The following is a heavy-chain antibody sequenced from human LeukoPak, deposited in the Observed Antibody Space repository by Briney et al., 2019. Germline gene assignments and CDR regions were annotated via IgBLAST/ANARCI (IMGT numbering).Heavy chain of an antibody. V-gene: IGHV3-20*04. CDR2: INWNGGST. CDR1: GFTFDDYG. Sequence: GGSLRLSCAASGFTFDDYGMSWVRQAPGKGLEWVSGINWNGGSTGYADSVKGRFSISRDNAKNSLYLQMNSLRAEDTALYYCGRSVAASRDYWGQGTLVTVSS. D-gene: IGHD2-15*01. J-gene: IGHJ4*02. CDR3: GRSVAASRDY.